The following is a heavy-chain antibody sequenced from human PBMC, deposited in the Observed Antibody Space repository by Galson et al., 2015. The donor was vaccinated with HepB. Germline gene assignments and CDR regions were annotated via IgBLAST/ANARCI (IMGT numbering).Heavy chain of an antibody. CDR1: GYRFTSDW. J-gene: IGHJ6*02. Sequence: QSGAAVKKPGESLTISCKGSGYRFTSDWNTWVRQVPGKGLEWVGRIALSDSSTNYSPSVQGHVTISTDKSIRTAYLHRSSLRASDTAIYHCAGHFRKVVGGYYVYGLDVWGQGTSFTV. D-gene: IGHD3-10*01. CDR2: IALSDSST. CDR3: AGHFRKVVGGYYVYGLDV. V-gene: IGHV5-10-1*01.